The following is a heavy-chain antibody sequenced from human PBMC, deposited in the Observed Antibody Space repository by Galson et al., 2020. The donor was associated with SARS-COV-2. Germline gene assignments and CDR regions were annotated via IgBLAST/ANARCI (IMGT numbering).Heavy chain of an antibody. CDR2: IYYSGST. V-gene: IGHV4-39*01. J-gene: IGHJ6*02. Sequence: SETLSLTCTVSGGSISSSSYYWGWIRQPPGKGLEWIGSIYYSGSTYYNPSLKSRVTISVDTSKNQFSLKLSSVTAADTAVYYCARHPGLWFGEPYSPHYYYYGMDVWGQGTTVTVSS. CDR1: GGSISSSSYY. D-gene: IGHD3-10*01. CDR3: ARHPGLWFGEPYSPHYYYYGMDV.